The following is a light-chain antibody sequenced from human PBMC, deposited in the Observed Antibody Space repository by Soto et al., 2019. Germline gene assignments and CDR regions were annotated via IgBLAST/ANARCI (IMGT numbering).Light chain of an antibody. Sequence: DVVMTQSPLSLPVTLGQPASISCRSSQSLVYSDGNXYLNWFQQRPGRSPRRLIYKVSTRDSGVPARFTGRGSGTDCALKISRVEAEDVGVYYCMQGTHWPITFGQGTRLEIK. J-gene: IGKJ5*01. V-gene: IGKV2-30*01. CDR3: MQGTHWPIT. CDR1: QSLVYSDGNXY. CDR2: KVS.